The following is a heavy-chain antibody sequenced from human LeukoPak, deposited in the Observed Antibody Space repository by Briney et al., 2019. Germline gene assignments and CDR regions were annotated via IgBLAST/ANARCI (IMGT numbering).Heavy chain of an antibody. V-gene: IGHV1-2*02. CDR1: GYTFTGYS. CDR2: INPNSGGT. J-gene: IGHJ5*02. Sequence: GASVKVSCKASGYTFTGYSMHWVRQAPGQGLEWVGWINPNSGGTTYQGRVTMTRATSISTAYMELSRLRSDDTAVYYCARSYYGSGGYSHGNWFDPSGQGTLVTVSS. CDR3: ARSYYGSGGYSHGNWFDP. D-gene: IGHD3-10*01.